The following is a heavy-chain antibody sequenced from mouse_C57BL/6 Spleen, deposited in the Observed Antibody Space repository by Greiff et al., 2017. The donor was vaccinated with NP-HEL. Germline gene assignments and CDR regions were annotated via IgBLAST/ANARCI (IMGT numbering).Heavy chain of an antibody. CDR1: GYTFTSYG. V-gene: IGHV1-81*01. CDR2: IYPRSGNT. D-gene: IGHD2-4*01. J-gene: IGHJ2*01. CDR3: AREGDYDRFDY. Sequence: QVQLKQSGAELARPGASVKLSCKASGYTFTSYGISWVKQRTGQGLEWIGEIYPRSGNTYYNEKFKGKATLTADKSSSTASMELRSLTSADSAVYFCAREGDYDRFDYWGQGTTLTVSS.